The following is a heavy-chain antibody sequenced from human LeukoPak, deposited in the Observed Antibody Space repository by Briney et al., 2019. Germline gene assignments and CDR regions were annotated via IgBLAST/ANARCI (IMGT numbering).Heavy chain of an antibody. CDR1: GDSVPSNSAA. J-gene: IGHJ4*02. V-gene: IGHV6-1*01. D-gene: IGHD5-24*01. Sequence: NLSQTLSLTCDISGDSVPSNSAAWNWIRQSPLRGLEWLGRTYYRSKWYNDYAVSVKSRITINPDTSKNQFSLQLNSVTPEDTAVYYCTRGAPVGSSREFDYWGQGTLVTVSS. CDR2: TYYRSKWYN. CDR3: TRGAPVGSSREFDY.